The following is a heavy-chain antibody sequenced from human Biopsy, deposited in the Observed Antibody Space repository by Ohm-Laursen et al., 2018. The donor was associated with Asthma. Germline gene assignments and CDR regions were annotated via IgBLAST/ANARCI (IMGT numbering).Heavy chain of an antibody. CDR1: GLTVSRDH. J-gene: IGHJ4*02. Sequence: SLRLSCTASGLTVSRDHMFWVRQAPGKGLEWVSVIYSDGTSHTADSVRGRFTISRDFSKNTLHLQMHSLRVEDTAVYYCARGDSSGWAHYYFDYWGQGTLVTVSS. CDR2: IYSDGTS. CDR3: ARGDSSGWAHYYFDY. V-gene: IGHV3-53*01. D-gene: IGHD6-19*01.